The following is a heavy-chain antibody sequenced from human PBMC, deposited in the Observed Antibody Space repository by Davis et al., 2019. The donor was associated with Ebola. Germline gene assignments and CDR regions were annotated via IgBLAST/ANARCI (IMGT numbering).Heavy chain of an antibody. V-gene: IGHV1-2*06. CDR3: ARDRFGELLFVLDY. Sequence: ASVKVSCKASGYSFTDYYMHWVRQAPGQGLEWMGRINPNSGVANYAQKFQGRVTMTRDTSSSTAHMELRSLRSDDTAVYYCARDRFGELLFVLDYWGQGTLVTVSS. J-gene: IGHJ4*02. CDR1: GYSFTDYY. CDR2: INPNSGVA. D-gene: IGHD3-10*01.